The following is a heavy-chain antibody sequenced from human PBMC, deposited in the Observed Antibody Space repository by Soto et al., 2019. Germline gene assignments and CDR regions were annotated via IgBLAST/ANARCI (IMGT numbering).Heavy chain of an antibody. CDR2: IYYSGRT. Sequence: QLQLQESGPGLVKPSDTLSLTCTVSGVSIRSSSYYWGWIRQPPGRGLGWIGSIYYSGRTYYNPSLQSRVTISVDTSKTQFSLELSSVAAADTAVYYCARSDPPSSGFPPYYYYNGMDVWGQGTTVIVSS. D-gene: IGHD3-22*01. J-gene: IGHJ6*02. CDR3: ARSDPPSSGFPPYYYYNGMDV. CDR1: GVSIRSSSYY. V-gene: IGHV4-39*01.